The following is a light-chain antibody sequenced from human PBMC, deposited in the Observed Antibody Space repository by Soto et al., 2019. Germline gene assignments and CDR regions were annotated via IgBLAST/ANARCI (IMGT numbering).Light chain of an antibody. CDR1: QTVSSN. V-gene: IGKV3-15*01. CDR2: GAS. J-gene: IGKJ1*01. Sequence: EIVMTQSPATLSVSPGGRATLSCRASQTVSSNLAWYQQKPGQAPRLLIYGASTRATRISARFSGSGSGTEFTLTISSLQSEDFAVYYCQQYNNWPRTFGQGTKVEIK. CDR3: QQYNNWPRT.